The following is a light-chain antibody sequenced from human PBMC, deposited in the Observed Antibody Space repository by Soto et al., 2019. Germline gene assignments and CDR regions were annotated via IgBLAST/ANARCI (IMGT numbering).Light chain of an antibody. CDR3: MQSTQLPPT. Sequence: DVVMTQTPLSRSVAPGQPCSISCISSQSLLHITGETFLFWDLQKPGQSPQLLIYEVSTRVSGVPDRVSGSGSGTDFTLEISRVETDDVGIYYCMQSTQLPPTFGQGTRLEVK. J-gene: IGKJ5*01. V-gene: IGKV2D-29*02. CDR2: EVS. CDR1: QSLLHITGETF.